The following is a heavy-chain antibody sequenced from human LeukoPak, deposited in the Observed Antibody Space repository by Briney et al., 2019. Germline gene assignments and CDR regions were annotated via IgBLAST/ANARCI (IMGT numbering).Heavy chain of an antibody. V-gene: IGHV3-48*01. J-gene: IGHJ1*01. CDR1: GFTFSTYS. CDR3: ARDLTTSSTAYLQH. D-gene: IGHD6-6*01. Sequence: GGSLRLSCVASGFTFSTYSMNWVRQAPGKGLEWVSYISSRTTNIYYEDSVKGRFTISRDNAKNPLYLQMTSLRAEDTAVYYCARDLTTSSTAYLQHWGQGSLVTVSS. CDR2: ISSRTTNI.